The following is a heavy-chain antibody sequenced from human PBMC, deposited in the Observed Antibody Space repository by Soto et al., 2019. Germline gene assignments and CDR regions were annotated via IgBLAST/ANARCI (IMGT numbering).Heavy chain of an antibody. CDR2: IYPGDSDT. Sequence: PGESLKISCKGSGYSFTSYWIGWVRQMPGKGLEWMGIIYPGDSDTRYSPSFQGQVTISADKSISTAYLQWSSLKASDTAMYYCARQGTFYDSSGYYQTEVILDYWGQGTLVTVSS. CDR1: GYSFTSYW. J-gene: IGHJ4*02. V-gene: IGHV5-51*01. CDR3: ARQGTFYDSSGYYQTEVILDY. D-gene: IGHD3-22*01.